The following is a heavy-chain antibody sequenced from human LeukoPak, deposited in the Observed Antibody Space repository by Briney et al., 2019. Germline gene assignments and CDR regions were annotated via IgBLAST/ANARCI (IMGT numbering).Heavy chain of an antibody. Sequence: ASVKVSCKASGYTFTSYDINWVRQATGHGLEWMGWMNPNSGNTGYAQKYQRRVTMTRNTSISTAYMELSSLRSEDTAVYHCAKGYYYDSSRYCQNRWTFDIWGQGTMVTVSS. D-gene: IGHD3-22*01. V-gene: IGHV1-8*01. CDR3: AKGYYYDSSRYCQNRWTFDI. CDR2: MNPNSGNT. CDR1: GYTFTSYD. J-gene: IGHJ3*02.